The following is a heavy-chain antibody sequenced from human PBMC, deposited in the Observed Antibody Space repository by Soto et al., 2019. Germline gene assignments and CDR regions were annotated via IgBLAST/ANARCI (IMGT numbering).Heavy chain of an antibody. V-gene: IGHV3-30-3*01. CDR1: GFTFSSYA. J-gene: IGHJ6*02. D-gene: IGHD2-2*02. CDR2: ISYDGSNK. Sequence: GGSLRLSCAASGFTFSSYAMHWVRQAPGKGLEWVAVISYDGSNKYYADSVKGRFTISRDNSKNTLYLQMNSLRAEDTAVYYCATGCTSCYKTLSPNYGMDVWGQGTKVTVSS. CDR3: ATGCTSCYKTLSPNYGMDV.